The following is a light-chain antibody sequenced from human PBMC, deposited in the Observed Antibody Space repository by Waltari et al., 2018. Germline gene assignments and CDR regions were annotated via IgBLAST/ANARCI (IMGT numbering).Light chain of an antibody. CDR2: DVN. CDR1: SRDVGGYSF. CDR3: SSYAGSNNYV. Sequence: QSALTQPPAASGSPGQSVSISCTGTSRDVGGYSFVSWYQQHTGNAPTLMSYDVNQRPSGVPDRFSGSKSGNTASLTVSGLQAEDEADYYCSSYAGSNNYVFGSGTKVTVL. V-gene: IGLV2-8*01. J-gene: IGLJ1*01.